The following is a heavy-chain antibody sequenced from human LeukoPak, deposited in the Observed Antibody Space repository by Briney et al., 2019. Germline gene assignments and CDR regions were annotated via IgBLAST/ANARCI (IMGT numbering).Heavy chain of an antibody. CDR2: IRYDGSNK. CDR3: ARKGFGSITVPGTFDY. Sequence: GGSLRLSCTASGFTFSNFGMHWVRQAPGKGLEWVAFIRYDGSNKYYVDSVKGRFTISRDNSKNTLSLQMNSLRPEDTAVYYCARKGFGSITVPGTFDYWGQGILVTVSS. J-gene: IGHJ4*02. D-gene: IGHD6-19*01. CDR1: GFTFSNFG. V-gene: IGHV3-30*02.